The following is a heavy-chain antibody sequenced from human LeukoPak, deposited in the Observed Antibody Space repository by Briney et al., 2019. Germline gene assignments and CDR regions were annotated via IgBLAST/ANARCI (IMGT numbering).Heavy chain of an antibody. CDR1: GFTFSSYA. J-gene: IGHJ1*01. Sequence: GGSLRLSCAASGFTFSSYAMRWVRQAPGKGLEWVSAISGSGGSTYYADSVKGRFTISRDNAKNTLYLRMNSLRAEGTAVSYVAQYGRPNQPYFQHWGQGTLVTVS. D-gene: IGHD4-17*01. CDR2: ISGSGGST. CDR3: AQYGRPNQPYFQH. V-gene: IGHV3-23*01.